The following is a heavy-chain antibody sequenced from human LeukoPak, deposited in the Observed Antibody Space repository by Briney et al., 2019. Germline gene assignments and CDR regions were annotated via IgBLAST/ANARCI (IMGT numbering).Heavy chain of an antibody. CDR3: ARPLYSIAAAGYYDSSGLYFQH. CDR2: INPNSGGT. CDR1: GYTFTSYD. J-gene: IGHJ1*01. Sequence: GASVKVSCKASGYTFTSYDINWVRQAPGQGLEWMGWINPNSGGTNYAQKFQGWVTMTRDTSISTAYMELSRLRSDDTAVYYCARPLYSIAAAGYYDSSGLYFQHWGQGTLVTVSS. V-gene: IGHV1-2*04. D-gene: IGHD3-22*01.